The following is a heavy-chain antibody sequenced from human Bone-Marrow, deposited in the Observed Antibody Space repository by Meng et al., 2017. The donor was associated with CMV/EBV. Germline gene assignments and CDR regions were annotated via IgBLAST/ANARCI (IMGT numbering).Heavy chain of an antibody. J-gene: IGHJ4*02. V-gene: IGHV3-53*01. Sequence: GGSLRLSCAASGFTFNRYSMNWVRQAPGKGLEWVSVIYSGGSTYYADSVKGRFTISRDNSKNTLYLQMNSLRAEDTAVYYCAKDQGEKYCSSTSCHSYFDYWGQGTLVTVSS. CDR3: AKDQGEKYCSSTSCHSYFDY. CDR2: IYSGGST. CDR1: GFTFNRYS. D-gene: IGHD2-2*01.